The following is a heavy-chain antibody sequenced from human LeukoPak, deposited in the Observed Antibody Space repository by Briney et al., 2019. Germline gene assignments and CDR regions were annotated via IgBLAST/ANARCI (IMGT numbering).Heavy chain of an antibody. V-gene: IGHV3-23*01. CDR2: ISGSGANT. Sequence: PGGSLRLSCAASGFTFSNYGMSWVRQAPGKGLEWVSVISGSGANTYYADSVKGRFTISRDNSKNMIYLEMSSLKAEDTAVYYCAKERNLEIAVAGTIFDYWGQGTLVTVSS. J-gene: IGHJ4*02. D-gene: IGHD6-19*01. CDR1: GFTFSNYG. CDR3: AKERNLEIAVAGTIFDY.